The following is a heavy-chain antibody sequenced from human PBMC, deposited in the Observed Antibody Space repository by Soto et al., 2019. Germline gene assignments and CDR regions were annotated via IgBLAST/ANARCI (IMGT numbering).Heavy chain of an antibody. J-gene: IGHJ4*02. D-gene: IGHD2-15*01. Sequence: PSETLSLTCTVSGGSISSSSYYWGWIRQPPGKGPEWIGSIYYIGSTYYNPSLKSRVTISVDTSKNQFSLKLSSVTAADTAVYYCARISGGLIDYWGQGTLVPVCS. V-gene: IGHV4-39*01. CDR2: IYYIGST. CDR3: ARISGGLIDY. CDR1: GGSISSSSYY.